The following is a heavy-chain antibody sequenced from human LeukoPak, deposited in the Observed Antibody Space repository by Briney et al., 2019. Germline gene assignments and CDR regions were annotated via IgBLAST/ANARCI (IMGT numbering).Heavy chain of an antibody. CDR1: GYTFTSYG. V-gene: IGHV1-69*13. D-gene: IGHD3-22*01. J-gene: IGHJ3*02. Sequence: SVNVSCKASGYTFTSYGISWVRQAPGQGLEWMGGIIPIFGTANYAQKFQGRVTITADESTSTAYMELSSLRSEDTAVYYCARDRAGYYYDSSGHLAYFDIWGQGTMVTVSS. CDR2: IIPIFGTA. CDR3: ARDRAGYYYDSSGHLAYFDI.